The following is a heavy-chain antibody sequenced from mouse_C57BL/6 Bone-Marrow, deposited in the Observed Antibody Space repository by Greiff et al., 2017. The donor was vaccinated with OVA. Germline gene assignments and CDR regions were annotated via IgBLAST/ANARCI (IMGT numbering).Heavy chain of an antibody. D-gene: IGHD1-1*01. V-gene: IGHV1-4*01. J-gene: IGHJ3*01. CDR1: GYTFTSYT. CDR3: ASGYYGSSPAWFAY. CDR2: INPSSGYT. Sequence: VQLKQSGAELARPGASVKMSCKASGYTFTSYTMHWVKQRPGQGLEWIGYINPSSGYTKYNQKFKDKATLTADKSSSTAYMQLSSLTSEDSAIYYCASGYYGSSPAWFAYWGQGTLVTVSA.